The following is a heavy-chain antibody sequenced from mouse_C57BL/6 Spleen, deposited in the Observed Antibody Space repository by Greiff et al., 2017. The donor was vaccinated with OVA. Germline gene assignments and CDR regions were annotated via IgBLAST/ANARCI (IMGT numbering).Heavy chain of an antibody. CDR2: ISNGGGST. D-gene: IGHD3-2*02. CDR1: GFTFSDYY. V-gene: IGHV5-12*01. CDR3: ARPDSSGYDAMDY. Sequence: EVKLMESGGGLVQPGGSLKLSCAASGFTFSDYYMYWVRQTPEKRLEWVAYISNGGGSTYYPDTVKGRFTISRDNAKNTLYLQMSRLKSEDTAMYYCARPDSSGYDAMDYWGQGTSVTVSS. J-gene: IGHJ4*01.